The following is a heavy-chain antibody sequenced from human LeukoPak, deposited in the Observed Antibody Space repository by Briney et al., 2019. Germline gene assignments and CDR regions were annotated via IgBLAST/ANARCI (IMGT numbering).Heavy chain of an antibody. J-gene: IGHJ3*02. CDR1: GGSFSGYY. V-gene: IGHV4-34*01. CDR2: INHSGST. Sequence: SETLSLTCAVYGGSFSGYYWSWIRQPPGKGLEWIGEINHSGSTNYNPSLKSRVTISVDTSKNQFSLKLSSVTAADTAVYYCARHRPDAAFDIWGQGTMVTVSS. CDR3: ARHRPDAAFDI.